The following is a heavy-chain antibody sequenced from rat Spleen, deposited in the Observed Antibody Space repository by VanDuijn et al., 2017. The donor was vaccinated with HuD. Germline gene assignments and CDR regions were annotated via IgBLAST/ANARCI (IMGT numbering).Heavy chain of an antibody. CDR2: IKAKSNNYAT. Sequence: EVQLVETGGSLVQPGKSLKLTCATSGFTFNYAWMHWVRQSPEKQLEWVAQIKAKSNNYATYFAESVKGRFTISRDTAQNTLYLQMNSPTSEDTATYYCARGGFFRFWGQGVMVTVSS. V-gene: IGHV6-8*01. CDR3: ARGGFFRF. J-gene: IGHJ2*01. CDR1: GFTFNYAW. D-gene: IGHD1-11*01.